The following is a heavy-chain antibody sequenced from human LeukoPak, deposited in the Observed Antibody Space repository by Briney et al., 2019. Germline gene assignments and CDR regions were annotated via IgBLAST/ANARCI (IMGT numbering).Heavy chain of an antibody. CDR2: ISSSSSYI. Sequence: GGSLRLSCAASGFTFSSYALGWVRQAPGKGLEWVSSISSSSSYIYYADSVKGRFTISRDNAKNSLYLQMNSLRAEDTAVYYCAREPNPDYYDSSGFPNGMDVWGQGTTVTVSS. V-gene: IGHV3-21*04. J-gene: IGHJ6*02. CDR1: GFTFSSYA. D-gene: IGHD3-22*01. CDR3: AREPNPDYYDSSGFPNGMDV.